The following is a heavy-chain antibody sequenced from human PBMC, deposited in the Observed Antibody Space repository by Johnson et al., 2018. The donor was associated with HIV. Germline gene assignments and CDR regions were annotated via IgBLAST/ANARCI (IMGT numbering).Heavy chain of an antibody. V-gene: IGHV3-11*04. CDR2: ISGSGNII. D-gene: IGHD1-7*01. CDR1: GFTFSDYY. CDR3: AREATVTTNAFYM. Sequence: QVQLVESGGGLVKPGGSLRLSCAASGFTFSDYYMTWIRQAPGKGLEWVSYISGSGNIIYYTDSLKGRFTISRDNPKNSLSLQMNSLRAEDTAVYYCAREATVTTNAFYMWGQGTMVTVSS. J-gene: IGHJ3*02.